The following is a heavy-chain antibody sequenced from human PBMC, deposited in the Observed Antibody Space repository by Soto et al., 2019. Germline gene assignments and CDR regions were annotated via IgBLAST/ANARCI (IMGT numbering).Heavy chain of an antibody. CDR1: GFTFSSYA. CDR2: ISGSGDST. CDR3: ARGGDGYNFGAVY. Sequence: GGSLRLSCAASGFTFSSYAMSWVRQAPGKGLEWVSAISGSGDSTYYADSVKGRFTISRDNSKNTLYLQMNSLRSDDTAVYYCARGGDGYNFGAVYWGQGTPVTVSS. V-gene: IGHV3-23*01. J-gene: IGHJ4*02. D-gene: IGHD2-21*01.